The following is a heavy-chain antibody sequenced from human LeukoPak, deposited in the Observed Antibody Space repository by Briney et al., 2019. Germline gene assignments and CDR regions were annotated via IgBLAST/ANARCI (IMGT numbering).Heavy chain of an antibody. CDR1: GFTFSSYT. CDR2: INSNGGST. D-gene: IGHD5-12*01. J-gene: IGHJ4*02. V-gene: IGHV3-64*01. Sequence: GGSLRLSCAASGFTFSSYTMHWVRQAPGKGLEYVSGINSNGGSTYYANSVKGRFTISRDNSKNTLYLQMGSLRAEDMAVYYCARDGGYSGYDLTYWGQGTLVTVSS. CDR3: ARDGGYSGYDLTY.